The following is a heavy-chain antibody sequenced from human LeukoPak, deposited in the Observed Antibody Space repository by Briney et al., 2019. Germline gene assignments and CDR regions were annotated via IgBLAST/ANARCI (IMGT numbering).Heavy chain of an antibody. V-gene: IGHV4-59*12. D-gene: IGHD2-21*01. Sequence: SETLSLTCTVSGGPISSYYWSWIRQPPGKGLEWIGYIYYSGSTYYSPSLKSRVTISVDTSKNQFSLKMYSVTAADTAVYYCARAGQFPNWFDPWGQGTLVTVSS. CDR1: GGPISSYY. CDR3: ARAGQFPNWFDP. J-gene: IGHJ5*02. CDR2: IYYSGST.